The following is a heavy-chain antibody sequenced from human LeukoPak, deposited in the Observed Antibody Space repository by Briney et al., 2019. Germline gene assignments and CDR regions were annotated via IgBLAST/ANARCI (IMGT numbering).Heavy chain of an antibody. CDR2: IYTSGST. CDR3: ARRQRYCSSTSCYGDYYYYYMDV. J-gene: IGHJ6*03. CDR1: GGSINSGNYY. Sequence: SQTLSLTCTVSGGSINSGNYYWSWIRQPAGKGLEWIGRIYTSGSTNYNPSLKSRVTISVDTSKNQFSLKLSSVTAADTAVYYCARRQRYCSSTSCYGDYYYYYMDVWGKGTTVTVSS. D-gene: IGHD2-2*01. V-gene: IGHV4-61*02.